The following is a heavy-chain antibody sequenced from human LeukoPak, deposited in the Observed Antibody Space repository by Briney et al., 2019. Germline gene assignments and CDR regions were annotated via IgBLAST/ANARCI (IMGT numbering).Heavy chain of an antibody. CDR2: IYYSGST. J-gene: IGHJ5*02. Sequence: PSETLSLTCTVSGGSISSSTYYWGWIRQPPGKGLEWIGSIYYSGSTYYNPSLKSRVTISVDTPKNQFSLKLSSVTAADTAVYYCARLLFGSNGPPCTSCYLYYFDPWGQGTLVTVSS. V-gene: IGHV4-39*01. D-gene: IGHD2-2*01. CDR3: ARLLFGSNGPPCTSCYLYYFDP. CDR1: GGSISSSTYY.